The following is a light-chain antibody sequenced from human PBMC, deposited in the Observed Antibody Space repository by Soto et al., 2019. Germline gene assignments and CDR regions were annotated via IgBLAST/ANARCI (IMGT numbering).Light chain of an antibody. J-gene: IGLJ1*01. CDR3: QSYDSSLGYV. V-gene: IGLV1-40*01. Sequence: QSVLTHPPSVSGAPGQRVTMSCTGSSSNIGAGYHVHWYQQLPGTAPKLLIYTNRYRPSGVPDRFSGSRSGTSASLAITGLQAEDEADYYCQSYDSSLGYVFGIGTKVTVL. CDR2: TNR. CDR1: SSNIGAGYH.